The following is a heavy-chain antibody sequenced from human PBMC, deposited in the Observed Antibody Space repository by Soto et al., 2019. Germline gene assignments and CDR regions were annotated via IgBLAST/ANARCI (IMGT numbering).Heavy chain of an antibody. CDR1: GFTFSSYG. D-gene: IGHD6-13*01. CDR3: ARSYSSSLRYPSRYYYYYYGMDV. J-gene: IGHJ6*02. CDR2: IWYDGSNK. Sequence: GGSLRLSCAASGFTFSSYGMHWVRQAPGKGLEWVAVIWYDGSNKYYADSVKGRFTISRDNSKNTLYLQMNSLRAEDTAVYYCARSYSSSLRYPSRYYYYYYGMDVWGQGTKVTVSS. V-gene: IGHV3-33*01.